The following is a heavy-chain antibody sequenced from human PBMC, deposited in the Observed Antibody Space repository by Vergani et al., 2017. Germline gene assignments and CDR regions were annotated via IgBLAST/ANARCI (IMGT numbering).Heavy chain of an antibody. CDR3: AKGSRGXYSYGRQPNYYYYGMDV. D-gene: IGHD5-18*01. J-gene: IGHJ6*02. V-gene: IGHV3-30*18. CDR1: GFTFSSYG. Sequence: QVQLVESGGGVVQPGRSLRLSCAASGFTFSSYGMHWVRQAPGKGLEWVAVISYDGRNKYYADSVKGRFTISRDNSKNTLYLQMNSLRAEDTAVYYCAKGSRGXYSYGRQPNYYYYGMDVWGQGTTVTVSS. CDR2: ISYDGRNK.